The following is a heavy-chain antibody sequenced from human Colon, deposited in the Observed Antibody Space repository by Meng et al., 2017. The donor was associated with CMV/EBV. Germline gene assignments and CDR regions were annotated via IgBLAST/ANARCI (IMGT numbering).Heavy chain of an antibody. CDR1: GFTFSSYW. Sequence: GESLKISWAASGFTFSSYWMHWVRQTPGKGLVWVSRIDSDGITTRYADSVKGRFTFSRDNAKNPLYLQLNSLRAEDMAVYYCARAVVGGSGLDVWGQGTTVTVSS. CDR3: ARAVVGGSGLDV. D-gene: IGHD1-26*01. V-gene: IGHV3-74*01. CDR2: IDSDGITT. J-gene: IGHJ6*02.